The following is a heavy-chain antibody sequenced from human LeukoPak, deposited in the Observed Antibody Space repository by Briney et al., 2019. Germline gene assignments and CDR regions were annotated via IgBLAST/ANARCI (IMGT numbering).Heavy chain of an antibody. Sequence: GRSLRLSCAASGFTFSSYAMHWVHQAPGKGLEWVAVISYDGSNKYYADSVKGRFTISRDNSKNTLYLQMKSLRAEDTAVHCCAKDRYSSSCFDYWGQGTLVTVSS. V-gene: IGHV3-30*04. CDR1: GFTFSSYA. J-gene: IGHJ4*02. CDR2: ISYDGSNK. CDR3: AKDRYSSSCFDY. D-gene: IGHD6-13*01.